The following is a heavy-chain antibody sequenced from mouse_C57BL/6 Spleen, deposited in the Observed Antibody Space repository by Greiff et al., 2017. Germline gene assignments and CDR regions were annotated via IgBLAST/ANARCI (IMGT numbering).Heavy chain of an antibody. CDR2: IYPGDGDT. CDR3: ARTGTIAY. J-gene: IGHJ3*01. V-gene: IGHV1-82*01. D-gene: IGHD4-1*01. CDR1: GYAFSSSW. Sequence: VKLQESGPELVKPGASVKISCKASGYAFSSSWMNWVKQRPGKGLEWIGRIYPGDGDTNYNGKFKGKATLTADKSSSTAYMQLSSLTSEDSAVYFCARTGTIAYWGQGTLVTVSA.